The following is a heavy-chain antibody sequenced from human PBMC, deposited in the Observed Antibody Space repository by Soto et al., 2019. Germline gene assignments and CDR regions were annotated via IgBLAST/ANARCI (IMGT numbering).Heavy chain of an antibody. CDR1: GFTFSDYY. CDR2: ISSSGSTI. J-gene: IGHJ4*02. CDR3: ARALIVVVPAAIRGFDY. Sequence: GESLKISCAASGFTFSDYYMSWIRQAPGKGLEWVSYISSSGSTIYYADSVKGRFTISRDNAKNSLYLQMNSLRAEDTAVYYCARALIVVVPAAIRGFDYWGQGTLVTVSS. D-gene: IGHD2-2*01. V-gene: IGHV3-11*01.